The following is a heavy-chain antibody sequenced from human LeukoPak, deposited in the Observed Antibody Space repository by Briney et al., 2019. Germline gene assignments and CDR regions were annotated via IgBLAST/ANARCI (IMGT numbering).Heavy chain of an antibody. CDR3: ARVGLQDIVVVPAASYYFDY. D-gene: IGHD2-2*01. CDR1: GGSFSGYY. V-gene: IGHV4-34*01. J-gene: IGHJ4*02. Sequence: PSETLSLTCAVYGGSFSGYYWSWIRQPPGKGLEWIGEINHSGSTNYNPSLKSRVTISVDTSNNQFSLKLSSVTAADTAVYYCARVGLQDIVVVPAASYYFDYWGQGTLVTVSS. CDR2: INHSGST.